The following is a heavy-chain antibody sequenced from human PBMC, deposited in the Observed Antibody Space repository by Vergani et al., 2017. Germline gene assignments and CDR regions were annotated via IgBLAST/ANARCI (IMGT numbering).Heavy chain of an antibody. V-gene: IGHV3-30-3*01. D-gene: IGHD3-16*01. CDR1: GFTFSSYA. J-gene: IGHJ4*02. CDR3: ARVGVAC. Sequence: QVQLVESGGGVVQPGRSLRLSCAASGFTFSSYAMHWVRQAPGKGLEWVAVISYDGSNKYYADSVKGRFTISRDNSKNTLYLQMNSLGAEDTAVYYCARVGVACWGQGTLVTVSS. CDR2: ISYDGSNK.